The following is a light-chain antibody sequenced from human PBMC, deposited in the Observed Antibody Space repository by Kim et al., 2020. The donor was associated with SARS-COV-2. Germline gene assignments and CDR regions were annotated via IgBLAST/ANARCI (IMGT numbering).Light chain of an antibody. Sequence: QAVVTQEPSLTVSPGGTVTLTCASSTGAVTSAYFPNWFQQKPGQAPRALIYSTSKKHSWTPARFSDSLLGGKAALTLSSVQPEDEAEYYCLLYHGGVQLWVFGGGTQLTVL. J-gene: IGLJ3*02. V-gene: IGLV7-43*01. CDR3: LLYHGGVQLWV. CDR1: TGAVTSAYF. CDR2: STS.